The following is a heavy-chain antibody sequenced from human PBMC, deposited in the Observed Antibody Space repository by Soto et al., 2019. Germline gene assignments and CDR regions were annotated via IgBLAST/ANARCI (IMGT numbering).Heavy chain of an antibody. CDR3: AREKGYISGPKNFDY. CDR1: GASISSGDYF. V-gene: IGHV4-30-4*01. Sequence: SETLSLTCTVSGASISSGDYFWSWIRQSPGKGLEWIGYIYDSGSSYYNPSLKSRVTMSVDTSKNQFSLKLSSVTAADTAVYYCAREKGYISGPKNFDYWGQGTLVTVSS. CDR2: IYDSGSS. J-gene: IGHJ4*02. D-gene: IGHD5-12*01.